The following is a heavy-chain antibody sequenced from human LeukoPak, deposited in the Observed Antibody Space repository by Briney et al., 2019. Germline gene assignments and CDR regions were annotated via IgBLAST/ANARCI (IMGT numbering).Heavy chain of an antibody. V-gene: IGHV3-11*01. CDR2: ISSSGSTI. J-gene: IGHJ5*02. CDR1: GFTFSDYY. CDR3: ASDSRSGIDP. Sequence: AGSLRLSCAASGFTFSDYYMSWIRQAPGKGLEWVSYISSSGSTIYYADSVKGRFTISRDNAKHSLYLQRNSLRAEDAAVYYCASDSRSGIDPWGQGALVTVSS.